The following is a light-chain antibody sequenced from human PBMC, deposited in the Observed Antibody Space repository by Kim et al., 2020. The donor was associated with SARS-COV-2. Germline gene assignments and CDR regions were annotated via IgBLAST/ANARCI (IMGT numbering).Light chain of an antibody. V-gene: IGKV3-15*01. CDR2: GAS. CDR3: QQCNNWPLT. J-gene: IGKJ4*01. CDR1: QSVSSN. Sequence: ETVMTQSPATLSVSPGERATLSCRASQSVSSNLAWYQQKPGQAPRLLIYGASTRATGIPARFSGSGSGTEFTLTISSLQSEDFAVYYCQQCNNWPLTFGGGTKLEI.